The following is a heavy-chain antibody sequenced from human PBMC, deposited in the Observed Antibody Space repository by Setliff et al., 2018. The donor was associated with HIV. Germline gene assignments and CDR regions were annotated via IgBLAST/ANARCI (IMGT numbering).Heavy chain of an antibody. J-gene: IGHJ6*03. CDR3: ARYYYDKSGYLYQYYMDV. CDR2: IWFDGSNK. Sequence: PGGSLRLSCETSGFIFSNYGFHWVRQAPGKGLEWVAVIWFDGSNKHYADFVKGRFTISRDNSRNTVSLQMHRLRPEDTAVYYCARYYYDKSGYLYQYYMDVWGKGTTVTVS. CDR1: GFIFSNYG. D-gene: IGHD3-22*01. V-gene: IGHV3-33*03.